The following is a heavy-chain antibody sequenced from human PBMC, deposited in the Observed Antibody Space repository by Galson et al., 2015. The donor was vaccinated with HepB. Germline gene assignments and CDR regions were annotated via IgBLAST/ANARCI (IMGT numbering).Heavy chain of an antibody. CDR1: GFTFSSYA. CDR2: ISYDGSNK. D-gene: IGHD6-19*01. V-gene: IGHV3-30*04. J-gene: IGHJ4*02. CDR3: ARDSVGFVLREIPIAVAGTGRSVDY. Sequence: SLRLSCAASGFTFSSYAMHWVRQAPGKGLEWVAVISYDGSNKYYADSVKGRFTISRDNSKNTLYLQMNSLRAEDTAVYYCARDSVGFVLREIPIAVAGTGRSVDYWGQGTLVTVSS.